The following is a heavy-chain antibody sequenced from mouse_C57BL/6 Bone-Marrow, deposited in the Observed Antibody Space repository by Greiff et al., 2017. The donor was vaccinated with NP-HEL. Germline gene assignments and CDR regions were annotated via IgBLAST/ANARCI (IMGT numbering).Heavy chain of an antibody. J-gene: IGHJ2*01. CDR3: ARKMTAYYFDY. D-gene: IGHD2-13*01. CDR2: INPYNGGT. Sequence: VQLQQSGPVLVKPGASVKMSCKASGYTFTDYYMNWVKQSHGKSLEWIGVINPYNGGTSYNQKFKGKATLTVDKSSSTAYMELNSLTSEDSAVYYCARKMTAYYFDYWGQGTTLTVSS. V-gene: IGHV1-19*01. CDR1: GYTFTDYY.